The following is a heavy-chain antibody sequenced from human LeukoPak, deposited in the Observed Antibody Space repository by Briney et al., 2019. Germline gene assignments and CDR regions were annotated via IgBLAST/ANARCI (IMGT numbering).Heavy chain of an antibody. J-gene: IGHJ5*02. D-gene: IGHD6-19*01. CDR1: GGSISGGSYY. CDR2: IYYSGST. V-gene: IGHV4-61*10. CDR3: ARDSSGWYHWFDP. Sequence: EPSETLSLTCTVSGGSISGGSYYWSWIRQPAGKGLEWIGCIYYSGSTNYNPSLKSRVTISVDTSKNQFSLKLSSVTAADTAVYYCARDSSGWYHWFDPWGQGTLVTVSS.